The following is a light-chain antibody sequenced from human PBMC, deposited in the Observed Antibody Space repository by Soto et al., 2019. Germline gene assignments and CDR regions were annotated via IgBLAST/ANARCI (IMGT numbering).Light chain of an antibody. Sequence: EIVLTQSPATLSVSPGERATLSCRASQSVGTYLAWYQQKPGQAPRLLIYGASSRATGIPDRFSGSGSGTDFTLTISRLEPEDFAVYYCQQYGSSPVTFGQGTKVDIK. V-gene: IGKV3-20*01. CDR1: QSVGTY. CDR3: QQYGSSPVT. J-gene: IGKJ1*01. CDR2: GAS.